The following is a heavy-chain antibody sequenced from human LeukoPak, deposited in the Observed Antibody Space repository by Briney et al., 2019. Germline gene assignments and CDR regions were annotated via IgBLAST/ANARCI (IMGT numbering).Heavy chain of an antibody. CDR3: AKRYSSSWYRWFDP. V-gene: IGHV3-11*03. CDR2: ISSSSSYT. CDR1: GFTFSNAW. J-gene: IGHJ5*02. D-gene: IGHD6-13*01. Sequence: GGSLRLSCAASGFTFSNAWMSWVRQAPGKGLEWVSYISSSSSYTNYAASVKGRLTISRDNAKNSLYLQMNSLRAEDTAVYYCAKRYSSSWYRWFDPWGQGTLVTVSS.